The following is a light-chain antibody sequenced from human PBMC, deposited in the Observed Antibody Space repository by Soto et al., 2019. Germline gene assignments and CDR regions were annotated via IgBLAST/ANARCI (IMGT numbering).Light chain of an antibody. CDR1: SSDVGNYNL. V-gene: IGLV2-14*02. J-gene: IGLJ1*01. Sequence: QSALTQPASVSGSRGQSITISCTGSSSDVGNYNLVSWFQQHPGKAPKLMIYEVSKRPSGVSNRFSGAKSGNTASLTISGLQAEDEADYYCSSYTTSNTRQIVFGTGTKVTVL. CDR2: EVS. CDR3: SSYTTSNTRQIV.